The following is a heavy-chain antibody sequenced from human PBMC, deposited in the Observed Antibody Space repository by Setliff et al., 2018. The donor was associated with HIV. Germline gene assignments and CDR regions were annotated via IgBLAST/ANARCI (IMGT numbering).Heavy chain of an antibody. CDR3: ARHASREGYNFDY. CDR2: IYTSGST. CDR1: GGSISSGSYY. Sequence: NPSETLSLTCTVSGGSISSGSYYWSWIRQPAGKGLEWIGRIYTSGSTNYNPSLKSRVTISVDTSKNQFSLKLSSVTAADTAVYYCARHASREGYNFDYWGQGTLVTVSS. J-gene: IGHJ4*02. D-gene: IGHD3-22*01. V-gene: IGHV4-61*02.